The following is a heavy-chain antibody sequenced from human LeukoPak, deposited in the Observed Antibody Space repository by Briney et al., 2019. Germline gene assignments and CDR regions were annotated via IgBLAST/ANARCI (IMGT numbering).Heavy chain of an antibody. V-gene: IGHV1-69*04. D-gene: IGHD5-12*01. CDR3: ARGYSGYDYGYFDY. Sequence: SVEVSYKASGGTFSSYAISWVRQAPGQGLEWMGRIIPIFGIANYSQKFQGRVTITADKSTSTAYMELSSLRSEDTAVYYCARGYSGYDYGYFDYWGQGTLVTVSS. CDR1: GGTFSSYA. CDR2: IIPIFGIA. J-gene: IGHJ4*02.